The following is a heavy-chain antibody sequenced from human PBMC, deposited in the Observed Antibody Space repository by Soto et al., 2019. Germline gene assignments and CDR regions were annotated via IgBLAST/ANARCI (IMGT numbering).Heavy chain of an antibody. CDR3: ARPDCSGGSCYIFMEAFDI. D-gene: IGHD2-15*01. J-gene: IGHJ3*02. Sequence: GGSLRLSCAASGFTFSSYGMHWVRQAPGKGLEWVAVIWYDGSNKYYADSVKGRFTISRDNSKNTLYLQMNSLRAEDTAVYYCARPDCSGGSCYIFMEAFDIWGQGTMVTVSS. CDR1: GFTFSSYG. V-gene: IGHV3-33*01. CDR2: IWYDGSNK.